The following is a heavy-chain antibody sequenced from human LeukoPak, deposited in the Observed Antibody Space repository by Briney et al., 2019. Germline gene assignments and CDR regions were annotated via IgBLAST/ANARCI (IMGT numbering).Heavy chain of an antibody. CDR2: INGNTGGT. CDR3: AREYSSSLFDY. D-gene: IGHD6-13*01. CDR1: GYTFTGHY. V-gene: IGHV1-2*02. J-gene: IGHJ4*02. Sequence: ASVKVSCKASGYTFTGHYVHWVRQAPGQGLEWMGWINGNTGGTHYAQRFQGRVTMIRETSISTMYMELSRLRSDDTAVYYCAREYSSSLFDYWGQGTLVTVSS.